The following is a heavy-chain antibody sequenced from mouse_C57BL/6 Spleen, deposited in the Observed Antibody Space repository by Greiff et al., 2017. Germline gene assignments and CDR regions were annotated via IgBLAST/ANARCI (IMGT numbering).Heavy chain of an antibody. D-gene: IGHD2-2*01. J-gene: IGHJ3*01. CDR1: GYTFTSYW. Sequence: QVQLQQPGAELVKPGASVKVSCKASGYTFTSYWMHWVKQRPGKGLEWIGRIHPSDSDTNYNQKFKGKATLTVDKSSSTAYMQLSSLTSEDSAVXYCAIGEGYERGFAYWGQGTLVTVSA. CDR2: IHPSDSDT. V-gene: IGHV1-74*01. CDR3: AIGEGYERGFAY.